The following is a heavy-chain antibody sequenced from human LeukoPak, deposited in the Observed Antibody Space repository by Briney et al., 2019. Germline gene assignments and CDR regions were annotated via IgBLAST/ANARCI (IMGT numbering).Heavy chain of an antibody. J-gene: IGHJ3*02. CDR1: GFTFSSYW. D-gene: IGHD3-10*01. V-gene: IGHV3-74*01. Sequence: PGGSLRLSCAASGFTFSSYWMHWVRQAPGKGLVWLSRVNGDGNITTYADSVRGRFTISRDNAKNTLYLQMNSLRAEDTAVYYCARRGLVPALDIWRQGTMVSVTP. CDR3: ARRGLVPALDI. CDR2: VNGDGNIT.